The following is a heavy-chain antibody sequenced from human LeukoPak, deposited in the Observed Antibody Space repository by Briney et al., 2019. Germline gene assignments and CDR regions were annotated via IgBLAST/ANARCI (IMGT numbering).Heavy chain of an antibody. CDR2: IKSKTDGGTT. D-gene: IGHD3-16*02. J-gene: IGHJ4*02. CDR1: GFTLSNAW. V-gene: IGHV3-15*01. Sequence: PGGSLRLSCAASGFTLSNAWMSWVRQAPGKGLEWVGRIKSKTDGGTTDYAAPVKGRFTISRDDSKNTLYLQMNSLKTEDTAVYYCTTDRAHYVWGSYRYTHDYWGQGTLVTVSS. CDR3: TTDRAHYVWGSYRYTHDY.